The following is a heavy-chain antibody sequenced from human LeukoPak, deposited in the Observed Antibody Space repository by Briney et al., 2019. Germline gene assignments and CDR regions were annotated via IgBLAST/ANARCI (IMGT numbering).Heavy chain of an antibody. J-gene: IGHJ5*02. D-gene: IGHD3-3*01. CDR1: GYTFTSYG. Sequence: ASVKVSCKASGYTFTSYGISWVRQAPGQGLEWMGWISAYNGNTNYAQKLQGRVTMTTDTSTSTAYMELRSLRSDDTAVYYCARDRGMNYDFWSGYRYNWFDPWGQGTLVTVSS. CDR2: ISAYNGNT. V-gene: IGHV1-18*01. CDR3: ARDRGMNYDFWSGYRYNWFDP.